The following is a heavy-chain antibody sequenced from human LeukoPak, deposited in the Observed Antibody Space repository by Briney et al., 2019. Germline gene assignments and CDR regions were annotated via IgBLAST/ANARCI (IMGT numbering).Heavy chain of an antibody. D-gene: IGHD6-6*01. CDR3: AIKLYSSSSVRDY. CDR1: GGSISSSNW. CDR2: IYHSGST. J-gene: IGHJ4*02. V-gene: IGHV4-4*02. Sequence: PSETLSLTCAVSGGSISSSNWWSWVRQPPGKGLEWIGEIYHSGSTNYNPPLKSRVTISVDKSKNQFSLKLSSVTAADTAVYYCAIKLYSSSSVRDYWGQGTLVTVSS.